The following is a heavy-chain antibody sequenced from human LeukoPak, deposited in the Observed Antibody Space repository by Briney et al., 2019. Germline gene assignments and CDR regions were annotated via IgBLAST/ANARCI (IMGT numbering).Heavy chain of an antibody. CDR2: IGTAGDT. J-gene: IGHJ6*02. CDR1: GFSFSRDD. Sequence: GGSLRLSCAASGFSFSRDDMHWVRQRTGKGLEWVSGIGTAGDTNYAGSVKGRFTISRETGKNSLYLQMRSLRAEDTAVYYCAGRTSWYYGFDVWGQGTTVTVSS. CDR3: AGRTSWYYGFDV. D-gene: IGHD1-1*01. V-gene: IGHV3-13*01.